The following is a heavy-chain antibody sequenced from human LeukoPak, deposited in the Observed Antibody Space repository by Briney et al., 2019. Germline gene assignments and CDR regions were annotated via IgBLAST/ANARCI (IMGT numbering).Heavy chain of an antibody. CDR2: IYPGDSDT. J-gene: IGHJ4*02. D-gene: IGHD3-10*01. CDR3: ARSSMVREDFDY. Sequence: GESMKISCKGSGYSFTSYWIGRVRQMPGKGLERMGIIYPGDSDTRYSPSFQGQVTISADKSISTAYLQWSSLKASDTAMYYCARSSMVREDFDYWGQGTLVTVSS. V-gene: IGHV5-51*01. CDR1: GYSFTSYW.